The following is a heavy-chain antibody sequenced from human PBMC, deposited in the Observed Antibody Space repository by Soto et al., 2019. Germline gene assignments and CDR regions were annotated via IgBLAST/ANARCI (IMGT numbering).Heavy chain of an antibody. CDR2: IKQDGSEK. V-gene: IGHV3-7*01. Sequence: GGALRVYXAASGFTFSSYWMSWVRQAPGKGLEWVANIKQDGSEKYYVDSVKGRFTISRDNAKNSLYLQMNSLRAEDTAVYYCASDFATVYYYDSSGYYYFAFDIWGQGTMVTVSS. CDR1: GFTFSSYW. CDR3: ASDFATVYYYDSSGYYYFAFDI. D-gene: IGHD3-22*01. J-gene: IGHJ3*02.